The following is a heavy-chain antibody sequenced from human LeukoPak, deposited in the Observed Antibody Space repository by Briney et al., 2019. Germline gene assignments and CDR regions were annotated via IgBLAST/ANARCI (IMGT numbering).Heavy chain of an antibody. J-gene: IGHJ4*02. CDR1: GGSISSYY. Sequence: SSETLSLTCTVSGGSISSYYWSWIRQPPGKGLEWIGYIYYSGSTNYNPSLKSRVTISVDTSKNQFSLKLSSVTAADTAVYYCARGAAVVYYDSSGYDYWGQGTLVTVSS. CDR2: IYYSGST. D-gene: IGHD3-22*01. V-gene: IGHV4-59*01. CDR3: ARGAAVVYYDSSGYDY.